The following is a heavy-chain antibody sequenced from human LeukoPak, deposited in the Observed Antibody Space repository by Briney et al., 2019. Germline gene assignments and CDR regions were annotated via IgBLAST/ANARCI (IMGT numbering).Heavy chain of an antibody. D-gene: IGHD3-3*01. J-gene: IGHJ6*03. CDR2: INHSGST. CDR3: ARLRRVRSGYTNYYYYMDV. CDR1: GGSFSGYY. Sequence: SETLSLTCAVYGGSFSGYYWSWNRQPPGKGLEWIGEINHSGSTNYNPSLKSRVTISVDTSKNQFSLKLSSVTAADTAVYYCARLRRVRSGYTNYYYYMDVWGKGTTVTVSS. V-gene: IGHV4-34*01.